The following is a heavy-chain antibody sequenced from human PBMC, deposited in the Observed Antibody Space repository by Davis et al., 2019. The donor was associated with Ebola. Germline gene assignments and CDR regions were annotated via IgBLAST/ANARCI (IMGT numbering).Heavy chain of an antibody. J-gene: IGHJ6*02. D-gene: IGHD3-9*01. CDR3: AKCDGGLTGQGLYGMDV. Sequence: GESLKISCAASGFTFDDYAMHWVRQAPGKGLEWVSLISWDGGSTYYADSVKGRFTISRDNSKNSLYLQMNSLRAEDTALYYCAKCDGGLTGQGLYGMDVWGQGTTVTVSS. V-gene: IGHV3-43D*03. CDR1: GFTFDDYA. CDR2: ISWDGGST.